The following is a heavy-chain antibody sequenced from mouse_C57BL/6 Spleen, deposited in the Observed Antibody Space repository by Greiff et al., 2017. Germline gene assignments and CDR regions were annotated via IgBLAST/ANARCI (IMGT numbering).Heavy chain of an antibody. Sequence: EVQGVESGGGLVKPGGSLKLSCAASGFTFSSYAMSWVRQTPEKRLEWVATISDGGSYTYYPDNVKGRFTISRDNAKNNLYLQMSHLKSEDTAMYYCARDLYDGYRTGAMDYWGQGTSVTVSS. CDR2: ISDGGSYT. D-gene: IGHD2-3*01. J-gene: IGHJ4*01. CDR1: GFTFSSYA. CDR3: ARDLYDGYRTGAMDY. V-gene: IGHV5-4*01.